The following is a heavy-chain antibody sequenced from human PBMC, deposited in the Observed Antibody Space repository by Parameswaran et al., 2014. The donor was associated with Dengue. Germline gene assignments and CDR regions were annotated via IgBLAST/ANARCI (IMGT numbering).Heavy chain of an antibody. J-gene: IGHJ6*03. CDR2: IKQDGSEK. CDR3: ARDLLPMDV. V-gene: IGHV3-7*01. CDR1: GFTFSSYW. Sequence: QAGESLKISCAASGFTFSSYWMSWVRQAPGKGLEWVANIKQDGSEKYYVDSVKGRFTISRDNAKNSLYLQMNSLRAEDTAVYYCARDLLPMDVWGKGTTVTVSS.